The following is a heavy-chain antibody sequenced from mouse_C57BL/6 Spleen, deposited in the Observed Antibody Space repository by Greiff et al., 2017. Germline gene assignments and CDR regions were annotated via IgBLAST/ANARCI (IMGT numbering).Heavy chain of an antibody. J-gene: IGHJ2*01. V-gene: IGHV14-4*01. CDR3: TTDGGYPGVDD. CDR1: GFNIKDDY. CDR2: IDPENGDT. D-gene: IGHD2-3*01. Sequence: VQLQQSGAELVRPGASVKLSCTASGFNIKDDYMHWVKQRPEQGLEWIGWIDPENGDTEYASKFQGKATITADTSSNTSYLQLSSLTSEDTAVYYCTTDGGYPGVDDWGTGTTLTVSS.